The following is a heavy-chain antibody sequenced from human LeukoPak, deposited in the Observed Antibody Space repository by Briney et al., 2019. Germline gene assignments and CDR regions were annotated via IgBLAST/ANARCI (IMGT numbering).Heavy chain of an antibody. CDR3: ARRRYYDSTGYLN. V-gene: IGHV4-34*01. CDR1: GGSFSGYY. CDR2: IYYSGRT. J-gene: IGHJ1*01. D-gene: IGHD3-22*01. Sequence: PLETLSLTCAVYGGSFSGYYWSWIRQPPGKGLEWIGTIYYSGRTYYSPSLKSRVTISVDTSNNQFSLNLSSVTAADTALYFCARRRYYDSTGYLNWGQGTLVTVSS.